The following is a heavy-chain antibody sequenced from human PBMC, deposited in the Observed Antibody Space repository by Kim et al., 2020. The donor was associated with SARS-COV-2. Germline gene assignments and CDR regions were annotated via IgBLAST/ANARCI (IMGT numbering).Heavy chain of an antibody. J-gene: IGHJ4*02. D-gene: IGHD6-13*01. Sequence: SVKVSCKASGGTFSSYAISWVRQAPGQGLEWMGGIIPIFGTANYAQKFQGRVTITADESTNTAYMELSSLRSEDTAVYYCARDRIIGRYSSSWYFDYWGQGTLVTVSS. CDR1: GGTFSSYA. CDR3: ARDRIIGRYSSSWYFDY. CDR2: IIPIFGTA. V-gene: IGHV1-69*13.